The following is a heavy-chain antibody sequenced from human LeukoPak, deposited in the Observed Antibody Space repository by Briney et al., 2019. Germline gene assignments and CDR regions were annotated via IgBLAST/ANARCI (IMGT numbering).Heavy chain of an antibody. CDR1: GFSFSSYE. D-gene: IGHD1-26*01. CDR3: AKSGGYGLIDY. J-gene: IGHJ4*02. CDR2: IYYSGST. Sequence: GSLRLSCSASGFSFSSYEMDWVRQAPGQGLEWIGNIYYSGSTYYNASLQSRVTISIDTSKNQFSLRLNSVTAADTAMYYCAKSGGYGLIDYWGQGTLVTVSS. V-gene: IGHV4-39*01.